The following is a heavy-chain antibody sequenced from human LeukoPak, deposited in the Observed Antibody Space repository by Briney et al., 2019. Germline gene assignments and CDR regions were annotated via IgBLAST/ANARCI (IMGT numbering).Heavy chain of an antibody. CDR1: GGSISNYY. Sequence: SETLSLTCTVSGGSISNYYWSWIRQPPGKGLEWIGYIYYSGSAKYNPSLKSRGTISADTSKNQFSLKLGSVTAADTAVYYCARSYGSGNYFDYWGQGTLVTVSS. J-gene: IGHJ4*02. CDR2: IYYSGSA. V-gene: IGHV4-59*01. D-gene: IGHD3-10*01. CDR3: ARSYGSGNYFDY.